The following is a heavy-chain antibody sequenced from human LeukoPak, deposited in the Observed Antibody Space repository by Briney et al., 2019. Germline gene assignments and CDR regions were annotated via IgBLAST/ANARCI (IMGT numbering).Heavy chain of an antibody. CDR2: IYEGGDI. D-gene: IGHD3/OR15-3a*01. V-gene: IGHV3-66*01. J-gene: IGHJ3*02. CDR3: ASDPSGTGTGFDI. Sequence: PGGSLRLSCAALGFTVSRTYMRWVRQAPGKGLEWVSVIYEGGDIYYADSVRGRFAISRDNSKNTVYLQMNGLRGEDTAVYYCASDPSGTGTGFDIWGQGTMVTVSS. CDR1: GFTVSRTY.